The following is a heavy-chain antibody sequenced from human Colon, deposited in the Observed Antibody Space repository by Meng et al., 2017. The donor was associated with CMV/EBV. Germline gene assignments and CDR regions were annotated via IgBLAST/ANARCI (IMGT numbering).Heavy chain of an antibody. Sequence: VELVQSGAEVKKPGASVKVPCKTSGYTFSDYHIHWVRQAPGQGLEWMGWINSNSGATDYAQKFQGRFTMTRDTSITTVYMELSSLRSDDTAVYYCARDPSGSRVPFDYWGQGSLITVSS. J-gene: IGHJ4*02. CDR2: INSNSGAT. CDR3: ARDPSGSRVPFDY. V-gene: IGHV1-2*02. D-gene: IGHD1-26*01. CDR1: GYTFSDYH.